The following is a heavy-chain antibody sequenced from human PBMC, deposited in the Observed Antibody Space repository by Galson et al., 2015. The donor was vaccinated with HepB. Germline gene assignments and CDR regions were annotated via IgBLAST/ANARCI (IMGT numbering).Heavy chain of an antibody. V-gene: IGHV1-18*01. CDR3: ARAPDWSPNWFDP. CDR1: GYTFTRYG. D-gene: IGHD3-9*01. Sequence: SVKVSCKASGYTFTRYGIGWVRQAPGQGLEWMGWISGYNGNKEFAQKFQGRVTMTTDSSTSTAYMELSSLRSDDTAVYYCARAPDWSPNWFDPWGQGTLVTVSS. J-gene: IGHJ5*02. CDR2: ISGYNGNK.